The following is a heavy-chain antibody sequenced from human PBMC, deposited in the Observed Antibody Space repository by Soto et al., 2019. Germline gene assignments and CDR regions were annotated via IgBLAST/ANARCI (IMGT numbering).Heavy chain of an antibody. CDR3: ARARQEYSYGYYYYYGMDV. V-gene: IGHV4-61*01. J-gene: IGHJ6*02. CDR2: IYYSGST. CDR1: GGSVSSGSYY. D-gene: IGHD5-18*01. Sequence: SETLSLTCTVSGGSVSSGSYYWSWIRQPPGKGLEWIGYIYYSGSTNYNPSLKSRVNISEDTSKNQFSLKLSSVTAADTAVYYCARARQEYSYGYYYYYGMDVWGQGTTVTVLL.